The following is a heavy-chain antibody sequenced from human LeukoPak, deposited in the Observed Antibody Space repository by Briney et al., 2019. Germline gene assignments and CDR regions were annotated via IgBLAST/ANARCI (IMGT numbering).Heavy chain of an antibody. J-gene: IGHJ4*02. V-gene: IGHV3-15*01. CDR2: IKSKANGETR. Sequence: GGSLRLSCAASGFTLSNAWMNWVRQAPSKGLEWVGLIKSKANGETRDYAAPVKGRFTISRDDSDNTLYLQMNSLKSEDTAVYYCVTEVSGSFLTWDQGTLVTVSS. CDR3: VTEVSGSFLT. CDR1: GFTLSNAW. D-gene: IGHD1-26*01.